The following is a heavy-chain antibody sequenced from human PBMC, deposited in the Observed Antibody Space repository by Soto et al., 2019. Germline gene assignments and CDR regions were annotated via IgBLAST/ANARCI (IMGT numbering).Heavy chain of an antibody. CDR2: TYYSGST. CDR1: GGSISSYY. J-gene: IGHJ4*02. CDR3: AGVTYYDFWSGQIDY. Sequence: PSETLSLTCTVSGGSISSYYWSWIRQPPGKGLEWIGSTYYSGSTYYNPSLKSRVTISVDTSKNQFSLKLSSVTAADTAVYYCAGVTYYDFWSGQIDYWGQGTLVTVLS. V-gene: IGHV4-59*05. D-gene: IGHD3-3*01.